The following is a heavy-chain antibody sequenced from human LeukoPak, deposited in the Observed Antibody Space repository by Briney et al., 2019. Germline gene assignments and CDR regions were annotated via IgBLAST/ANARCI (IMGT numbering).Heavy chain of an antibody. CDR1: GHTFTTYY. D-gene: IGHD1-14*01. J-gene: IGHJ5*02. CDR3: AKETPNTGWFDP. V-gene: IGHV1-46*01. CDR2: INPSGDGT. Sequence: ASVNVSCKASGHTFTTYYVHLVRQAPGQGLEWMGVINPSGDGTNYPQRFQGRVTSTRDTSTSTVYMELSSLRSEDTAIYYCAKETPNTGWFDPWGQGTLVTVSS.